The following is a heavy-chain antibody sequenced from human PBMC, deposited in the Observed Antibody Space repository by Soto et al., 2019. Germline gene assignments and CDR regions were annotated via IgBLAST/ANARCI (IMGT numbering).Heavy chain of an antibody. CDR1: GYIFTSYY. J-gene: IGHJ4*02. D-gene: IGHD2-2*01. CDR2: VNPSGGTT. CDR3: ARGPATAPDAY. Sequence: ASVKVSCKTSGYIFTSYYIHWVRQAPGQGLEWMGIVNPSGGTTTYAQKFQGRVTMTRDTSTSTVYMELSSLRSEDTAVYYCARGPATAPDAYWGLGTLVTVSS. V-gene: IGHV1-46*01.